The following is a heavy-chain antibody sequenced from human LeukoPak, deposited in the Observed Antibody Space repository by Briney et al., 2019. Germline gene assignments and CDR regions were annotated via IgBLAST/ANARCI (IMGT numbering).Heavy chain of an antibody. CDR1: GGSISSSSYY. V-gene: IGHV4-39*01. D-gene: IGHD6-6*01. Sequence: SETLSLTCTVSGGSISSSSYYWGWIRQPPGKGLEWIGSIYYSGSTYYNPSLKSRVTISVDTSKNQFSLKLSSVTAADTAVYYCAGSIAARPDAFDIWGQGTMVTVSS. CDR2: IYYSGST. CDR3: AGSIAARPDAFDI. J-gene: IGHJ3*02.